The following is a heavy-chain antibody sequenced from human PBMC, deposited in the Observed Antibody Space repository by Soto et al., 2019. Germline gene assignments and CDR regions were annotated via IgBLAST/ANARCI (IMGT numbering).Heavy chain of an antibody. CDR2: ISPSGNIK. Sequence: EVQLMESGGDLVQPGGSLRLSCATSGITVSAHDWNWVRQAPGKGLEWVSYISPSGNIKTYADSVKGRFTISRDNAKNSLYLQMTNLRVEDTAVYYGARDTPGREDLDYWGQGTLVTVSS. CDR1: GITVSAHD. D-gene: IGHD1-26*01. V-gene: IGHV3-48*03. CDR3: ARDTPGREDLDY. J-gene: IGHJ4*02.